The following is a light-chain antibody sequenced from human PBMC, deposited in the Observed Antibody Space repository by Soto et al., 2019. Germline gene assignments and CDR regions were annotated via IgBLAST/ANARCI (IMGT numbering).Light chain of an antibody. CDR1: SSNIGTGYD. CDR2: ANS. V-gene: IGLV1-40*01. Sequence: QSVLTQPPSVSGAPGQRVTISCTGSSSNIGTGYDVHWYQHLPGTAPKLLIYANSKRPSGVPDRFSGSKSGTSASLAITGLQAEDEADYYCHSYDTSLSAVVFGGGTKLTVL. CDR3: HSYDTSLSAVV. J-gene: IGLJ2*01.